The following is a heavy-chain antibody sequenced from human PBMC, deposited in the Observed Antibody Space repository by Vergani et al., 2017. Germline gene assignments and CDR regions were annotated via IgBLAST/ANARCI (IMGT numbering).Heavy chain of an antibody. CDR1: GGSLSSSNW. V-gene: IGHV4-4*02. J-gene: IGHJ6*02. Sequence: QVQLQESGPGLVKPSGTLSLTCAVSGGSLSSSNWWSWVRQPPGKGLEWIGEIYHSGSTNYNPSLKSRVTISVDKSKNQFSLKLSSVTAADTAVYYCSRFLTGTTIYYYYGMDVWGQGTTVTVSS. D-gene: IGHD1-20*01. CDR2: IYHSGST. CDR3: SRFLTGTTIYYYYGMDV.